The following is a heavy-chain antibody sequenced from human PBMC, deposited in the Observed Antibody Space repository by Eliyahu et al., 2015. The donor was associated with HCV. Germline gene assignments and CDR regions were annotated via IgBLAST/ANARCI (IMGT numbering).Heavy chain of an antibody. CDR3: ARGESASSWSTFDY. CDR1: GXIFSRYW. J-gene: IGHJ4*02. Sequence: EVQLVESGGDLVQPGGSLRLSCAXSGXIFSRYWMHWVRQTPGKELMWVAQISGDETRTTYADSVKGRFTISRDSAKNTVYLQMNSLRVEDTAMYYCARGESASSWSTFDYWGQGSLVTVSS. V-gene: IGHV3-74*01. D-gene: IGHD6-13*01. CDR2: ISGDETRT.